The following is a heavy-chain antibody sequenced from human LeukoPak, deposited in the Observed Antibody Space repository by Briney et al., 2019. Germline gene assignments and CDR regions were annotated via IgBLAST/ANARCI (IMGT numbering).Heavy chain of an antibody. J-gene: IGHJ4*02. CDR1: GFTFSSYG. CDR2: ISDSGGST. D-gene: IGHD4-23*01. V-gene: IGHV3-23*01. Sequence: GGSLRLSCAASGFTFSSYGMSWVRQAPGKGLEWVSGISDSGGSTYYADSVKGRFTISRDNSKNTLYLQMNSLRAEDTAVYYCARDGMTTVVIDYWGQGTLVTVSS. CDR3: ARDGMTTVVIDY.